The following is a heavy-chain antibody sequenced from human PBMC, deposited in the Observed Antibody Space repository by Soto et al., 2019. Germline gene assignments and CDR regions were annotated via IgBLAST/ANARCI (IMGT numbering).Heavy chain of an antibody. CDR1: GGSFSGYY. CDR3: ARPARDY. J-gene: IGHJ4*02. Sequence: SETLSLTCAVYGGSFSGYYWSWIRQPPGKGLEWIGEINHSGSTNYNPSLKSRVTISVDTSKNQFSLKLSSVTAADTAVYYCARPARDYWGQGTLVTVSS. CDR2: INHSGST. V-gene: IGHV4-34*01.